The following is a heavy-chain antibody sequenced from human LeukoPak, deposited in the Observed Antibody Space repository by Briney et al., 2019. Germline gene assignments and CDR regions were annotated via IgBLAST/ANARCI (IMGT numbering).Heavy chain of an antibody. Sequence: QSGGALRLSCAASGFTFSSYGMSWVRQAPGQGLEWVSAISGSGGSTYYADSVKGRFTISRDNSKNTLYLQMNSLRAEDTAVYYCALDGGRGFYYYMDVWGKGTTVTVSS. CDR1: GFTFSSYG. CDR2: ISGSGGST. D-gene: IGHD3-22*01. J-gene: IGHJ6*03. V-gene: IGHV3-23*01. CDR3: ALDGGRGFYYYMDV.